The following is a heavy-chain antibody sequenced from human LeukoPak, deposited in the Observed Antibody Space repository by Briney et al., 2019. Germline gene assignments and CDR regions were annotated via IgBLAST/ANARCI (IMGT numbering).Heavy chain of an antibody. J-gene: IGHJ4*02. CDR3: ARLSRRYGSGSYYLFDY. V-gene: IGHV4-39*01. D-gene: IGHD3-10*01. CDR2: IYYSGST. CDR1: GGSISTSSYY. Sequence: PSETLSLTCTVSGGSISTSSYYWVWIPQPPGKGLEWIGSIYYSGSTYYNPSLKSRVTISVDTSKNQFSLKLSSVSAAEPAVYYCARLSRRYGSGSYYLFDYWGQGTLVTVSS.